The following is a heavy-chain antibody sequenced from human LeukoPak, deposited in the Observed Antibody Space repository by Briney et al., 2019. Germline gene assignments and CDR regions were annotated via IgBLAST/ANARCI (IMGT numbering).Heavy chain of an antibody. D-gene: IGHD2-2*01. CDR2: ISSDGNNK. V-gene: IGHV3-30-3*01. CDR3: ARDEYLWVVIQLGLFDY. J-gene: IGHJ4*02. CDR1: GFTFSSYA. Sequence: PGGSLRLSCAASGFTFSSYAMHWVRQAPGKGLEWVAVISSDGNNKYYADSVKGRFTISRDNSKNTLYLQMNSLRAEDTAVYYCARDEYLWVVIQLGLFDYWGQGTLVTASS.